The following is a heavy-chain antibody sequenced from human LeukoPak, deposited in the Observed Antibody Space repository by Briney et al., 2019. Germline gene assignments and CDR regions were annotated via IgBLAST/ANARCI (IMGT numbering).Heavy chain of an antibody. CDR1: GGSFSDYY. CDR3: ARQDYGETN. D-gene: IGHD4-17*01. CDR2: INHSGST. Sequence: SETLSLTCAVYGGSFSDYYWSWIRQPPGKGLEWIGEINHSGSTNYNPSLKSRVTISVDTSKNQFSLKLNSVTAADTAVYYCARQDYGETNWGQGTLVTVSS. V-gene: IGHV4-34*01. J-gene: IGHJ4*02.